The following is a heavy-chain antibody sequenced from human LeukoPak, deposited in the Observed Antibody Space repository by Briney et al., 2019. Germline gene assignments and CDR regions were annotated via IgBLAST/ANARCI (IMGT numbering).Heavy chain of an antibody. Sequence: PSETLSLTCIVSGYSISSGYYWGWIRQPPGKGLAWLGTIYRSGSTYYNPSLKSRATISVDTSKNQFSLKLSSVTAADTAVYYCARGFLIAAAGTFWFDPWGQGTLVTVSS. CDR1: GYSISSGYY. V-gene: IGHV4-38-2*02. CDR3: ARGFLIAAAGTFWFDP. CDR2: IYRSGST. D-gene: IGHD6-13*01. J-gene: IGHJ5*02.